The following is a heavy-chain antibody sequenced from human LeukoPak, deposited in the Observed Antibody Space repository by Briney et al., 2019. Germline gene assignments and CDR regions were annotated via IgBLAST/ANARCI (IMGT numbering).Heavy chain of an antibody. Sequence: GGSLRLSCAASGFTFNSHWMSWVRQAPGKGLEWVANIKQDGREKYYVDSVKGRFTISRDNAKNSLYLQMSSLRAEDTAVYYCARHYSGTYSDDAFDIWGQGTMVTVSS. J-gene: IGHJ3*02. CDR2: IKQDGREK. V-gene: IGHV3-7*05. D-gene: IGHD3-10*01. CDR1: GFTFNSHW. CDR3: ARHYSGTYSDDAFDI.